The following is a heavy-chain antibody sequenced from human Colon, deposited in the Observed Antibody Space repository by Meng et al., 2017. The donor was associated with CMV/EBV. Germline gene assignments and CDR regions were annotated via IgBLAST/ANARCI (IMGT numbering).Heavy chain of an antibody. CDR2: IYHSGTT. J-gene: IGHJ6*03. V-gene: IGHV4-4*02. CDR3: ARTVQWLAPFYYYMDV. CDR1: GVSIRSDTW. D-gene: IGHD3-22*01. Sequence: PALWCRSGSLSLICSVSGVSIRSDTWWTWVRQPPGKGLEWIGEIYHSGTTNYNPSLKSRVTISVDKSKNQVSLNLSSVTAADTAVYYCARTVQWLAPFYYYMDVWGKGTLVTVSS.